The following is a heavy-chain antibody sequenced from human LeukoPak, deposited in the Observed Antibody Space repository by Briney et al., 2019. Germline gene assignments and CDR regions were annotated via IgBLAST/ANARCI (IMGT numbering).Heavy chain of an antibody. V-gene: IGHV3-48*03. CDR1: GFTFSSYE. J-gene: IGHJ4*02. D-gene: IGHD3-22*01. CDR2: ISNSGSTI. CDR3: AIWYDSSDWADY. Sequence: PGGSLRLSCAASGFTFSSYEMNWVRQAPGKGLEWVSYISNSGSTIYYADSVKGRFTISRDNAKNSLYLQMNSLRAEDTAVYYCAIWYDSSDWADYWGQGTLVTVSS.